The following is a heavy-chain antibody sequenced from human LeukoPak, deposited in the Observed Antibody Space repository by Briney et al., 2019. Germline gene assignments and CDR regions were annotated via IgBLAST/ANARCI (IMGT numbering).Heavy chain of an antibody. Sequence: SETLSLTCTVSDGSISSGGYYWSWIRQHPGKGLEWIGYIYYSGSTYYNPSLKSRVTISVDTSKNQFSLKLSSVTAADTAVYYCARGRITMIVVGPMFDPWGQGTLVTVSS. V-gene: IGHV4-31*03. CDR3: ARGRITMIVVGPMFDP. D-gene: IGHD3-22*01. CDR2: IYYSGST. CDR1: DGSISSGGYY. J-gene: IGHJ5*02.